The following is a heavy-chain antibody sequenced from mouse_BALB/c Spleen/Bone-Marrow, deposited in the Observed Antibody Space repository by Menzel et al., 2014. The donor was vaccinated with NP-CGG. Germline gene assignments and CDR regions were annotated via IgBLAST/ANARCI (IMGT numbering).Heavy chain of an antibody. CDR2: INPSNGST. J-gene: IGHJ3*01. D-gene: IGHD3-3*01. CDR1: GYTFTSYW. Sequence: QVQLQQSGAELVKTGASVKLSCKASGYTFTSYWMHWVKQRPGQGLEWIGVINPSNGSTNYNEKFKSKATLTVDKSSSTAYMQLSSLTSEDSAVYYCARGDGFAWFAYWGQGTLVTVSA. CDR3: ARGDGFAWFAY. V-gene: IGHV1S81*02.